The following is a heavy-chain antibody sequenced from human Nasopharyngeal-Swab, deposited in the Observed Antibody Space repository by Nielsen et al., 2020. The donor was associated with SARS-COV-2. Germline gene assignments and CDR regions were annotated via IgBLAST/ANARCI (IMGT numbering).Heavy chain of an antibody. CDR1: GGSISSGGYY. J-gene: IGHJ6*03. Sequence: SETLSLTCTVSGGSISSGGYYWSWIRQHPGKGLEWIGYIYYSGSTYYNPSLKSRVTISVDTSKNQFSLKLSSVTAADTAVYYCARSLYYDFWSGYYTGSQGNYYYYYMDVWGQGTTVTVSS. CDR2: IYYSGST. V-gene: IGHV4-31*03. CDR3: ARSLYYDFWSGYYTGSQGNYYYYYMDV. D-gene: IGHD3-3*01.